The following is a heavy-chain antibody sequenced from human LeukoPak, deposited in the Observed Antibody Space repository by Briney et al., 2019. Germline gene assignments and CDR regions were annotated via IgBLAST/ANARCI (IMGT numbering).Heavy chain of an antibody. V-gene: IGHV4-59*08. J-gene: IGHJ4*02. CDR3: ARHGGYSYGGGYYFDY. Sequence: SETLSLTCTVSGGSISTYYWSWIRQPPGKGLEWIGYIRYSGSTNYNPSLKSRVTISVDTSENQFSLKLSSVTAADTAVYYCARHGGYSYGGGYYFDYWGQGTLVTVSS. D-gene: IGHD5-18*01. CDR1: GGSISTYY. CDR2: IRYSGST.